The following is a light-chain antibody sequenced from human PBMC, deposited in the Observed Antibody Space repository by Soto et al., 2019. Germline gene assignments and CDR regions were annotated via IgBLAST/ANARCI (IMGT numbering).Light chain of an antibody. CDR1: SSDVGGYNY. V-gene: IGLV2-14*01. CDR3: SSYTPISTYV. J-gene: IGLJ1*01. Sequence: QSALTQPASVSGSPGQSITISCTGTSSDVGGYNYVSWYQQHPGKAPKLMIYDVRNRPSGVSNPFSGSKSVNTASLTISGLQTEDEADYYCSSYTPISTYVFGTGTKLTVL. CDR2: DVR.